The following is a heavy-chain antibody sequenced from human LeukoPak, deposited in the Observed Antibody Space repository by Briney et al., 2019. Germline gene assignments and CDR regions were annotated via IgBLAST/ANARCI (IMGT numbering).Heavy chain of an antibody. V-gene: IGHV3-23*01. CDR1: GLTFSDYS. CDR3: AKDAAGPEY. D-gene: IGHD6-13*01. CDR2: ISAGGGST. Sequence: PGGSLRLSCAASGLTFSDYSMTWVRQAPGKGLFWVSGISAGGGSTYYADSVKGRFTISGDNSRNTLYLQMNSLRVEDTAVYYCAKDAAGPEYWGQGTLVTVSS. J-gene: IGHJ4*02.